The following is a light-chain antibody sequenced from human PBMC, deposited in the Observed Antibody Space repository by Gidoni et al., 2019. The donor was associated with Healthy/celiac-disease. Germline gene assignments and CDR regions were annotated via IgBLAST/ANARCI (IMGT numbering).Light chain of an antibody. CDR3: HQYHSYWT. V-gene: IGKV1-5*01. Sequence: DIQMTQTPTTRAASVGDRVTITCRASQSMSSWLDWFQQKPGKAPKLLIYDASSLESGVPSRFSGIGSLTEFTLTICSLQPDYFATSYFHQYHSYWTFXQXTKLXIK. J-gene: IGKJ1*01. CDR2: DAS. CDR1: QSMSSW.